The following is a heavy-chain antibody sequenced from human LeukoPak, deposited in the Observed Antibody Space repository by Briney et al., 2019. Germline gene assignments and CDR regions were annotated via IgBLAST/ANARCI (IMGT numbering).Heavy chain of an antibody. J-gene: IGHJ4*02. V-gene: IGHV4-59*01. CDR2: AHYSGST. CDR1: GAPISGYY. D-gene: IGHD7-27*01. CDR3: GSWAGDWGFDY. Sequence: PSATLSLTCTVSGAPISGYYWSWIRQPPGKGLEWIWYAHYSGSTNYSASLKRRVSISVDTTKTQFSLKLTSMTAADTAFYCSGSWAGDWGFDYWGQGTLVSVSS.